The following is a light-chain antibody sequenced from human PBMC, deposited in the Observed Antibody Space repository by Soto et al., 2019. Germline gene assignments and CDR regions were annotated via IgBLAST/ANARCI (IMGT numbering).Light chain of an antibody. J-gene: IGKJ1*01. Sequence: EVVMTQSPATLSVSPGERATLSCKASQSVRTNLVWYQQKPGQAPRPIIYDATTRATGIPVRFSGSGSGTDFTLTISRLEPENFAVYYCQQYGSSPWTFGQGTKVDIK. CDR1: QSVRTN. CDR2: DAT. V-gene: IGKV3-20*01. CDR3: QQYGSSPWT.